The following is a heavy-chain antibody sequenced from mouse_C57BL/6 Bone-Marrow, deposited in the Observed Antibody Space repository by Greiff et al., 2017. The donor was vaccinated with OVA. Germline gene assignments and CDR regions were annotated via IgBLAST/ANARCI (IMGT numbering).Heavy chain of an antibody. CDR2: IDPENGDT. CDR3: TTSYYGSGVMDY. D-gene: IGHD1-1*01. Sequence: DVQLVESGAELVRPGASVKLSCTASGFNIKDDYMHWVKQRPEQGLEWIGWIDPENGDTEYASKFQGKATITADTSSNTAYLQLSSLTSEDTAVYYCTTSYYGSGVMDYWGQGTSVTVSS. CDR1: GFNIKDDY. V-gene: IGHV14-4*01. J-gene: IGHJ4*01.